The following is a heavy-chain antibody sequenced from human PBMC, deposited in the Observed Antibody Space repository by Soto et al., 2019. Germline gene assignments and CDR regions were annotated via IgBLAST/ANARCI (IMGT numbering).Heavy chain of an antibody. J-gene: IGHJ4*02. Sequence: SWAASLCTFSSDWMHWVRQVPGKGLVWVSRIDGVGTGTIYSDSVRGRFTISRDNAENTLYLQMNSLRAEDTAVYYCTTVFDYWGQGTLVTVSS. CDR3: TTVFDY. CDR2: IDGVGTGT. V-gene: IGHV3-74*01. CDR1: LCTFSSDW.